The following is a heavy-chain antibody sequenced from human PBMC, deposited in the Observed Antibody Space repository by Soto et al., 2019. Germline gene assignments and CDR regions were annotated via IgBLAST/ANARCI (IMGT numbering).Heavy chain of an antibody. D-gene: IGHD2-21*02. V-gene: IGHV4-39*07. J-gene: IGHJ4*02. CDR1: GGSISIGTDY. Sequence: PSETLSLTCDVSGGSISIGTDYWGWIRQPPGKGLEWIGNIHYSGSTNYNPSLKSRVTISVDTSKNQFSLKLSSVTAADTAVYYCARWVVVTAAYDYWGQGTLVTVSS. CDR2: IHYSGST. CDR3: ARWVVVTAAYDY.